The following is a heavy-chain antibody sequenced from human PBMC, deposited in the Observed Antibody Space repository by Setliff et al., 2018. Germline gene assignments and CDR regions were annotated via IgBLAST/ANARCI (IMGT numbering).Heavy chain of an antibody. D-gene: IGHD2-15*01. V-gene: IGHV3-30-3*01. CDR2: SRYAENYQ. Sequence: PGGSLRLSCAASGFSFSSYTMNWVRQAPGKGLEWVAVSRYAENYQYYADSVKGRFTISRDNSKNTLYLQMNSLRPEDTAVYYCARTCSGSGCYAGLESWGQGTPVTVSS. CDR3: ARTCSGSGCYAGLES. CDR1: GFSFSSYT. J-gene: IGHJ4*02.